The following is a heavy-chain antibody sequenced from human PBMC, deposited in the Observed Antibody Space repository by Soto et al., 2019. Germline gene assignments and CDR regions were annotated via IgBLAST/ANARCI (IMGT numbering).Heavy chain of an antibody. J-gene: IGHJ4*02. CDR1: GFTFTSSA. V-gene: IGHV1-58*01. D-gene: IGHD2-15*01. Sequence: GASVKVSCKASGFTFTSSAVQWVRQARGQRLEWIGWIVVGSGNTNYAQKFQERVTITRDMSTSTAYMELSSLRSEDTAVYYCAATTLPYCSGGSCYVLDYWGQGTLVTVSS. CDR3: AATTLPYCSGGSCYVLDY. CDR2: IVVGSGNT.